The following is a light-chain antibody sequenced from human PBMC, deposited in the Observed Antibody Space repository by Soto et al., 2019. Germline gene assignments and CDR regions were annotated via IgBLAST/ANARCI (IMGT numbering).Light chain of an antibody. V-gene: IGLV2-14*03. CDR3: SSFTTSRAYV. J-gene: IGLJ1*01. CDR2: GVS. CDR1: SSDIGGYDY. Sequence: QSALTQPASVSGSPGQSITISCTGTSSDIGGYDYVSWYQQHPGKAPKLIISGVSDRPSGVSNRFSGSKSGNTASLTISELQAEDEADYYCSSFTTSRAYVFGTGTKVTVL.